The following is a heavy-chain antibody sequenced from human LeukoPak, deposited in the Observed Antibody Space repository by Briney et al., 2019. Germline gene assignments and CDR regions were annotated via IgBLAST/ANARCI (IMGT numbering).Heavy chain of an antibody. D-gene: IGHD3-22*01. CDR2: ISGSGSTI. CDR1: GFTFSSHS. J-gene: IGHJ5*02. Sequence: GGSLRLSCAASGFTFSSHSMNWVRQAPGKGLEWVSYISGSGSTIYYADSVKGRFTISRDNAKNSLYLQMNSLRAEDTAVYYCARRVVITNSNNWFDPWGQGTLVTVSS. CDR3: ARRVVITNSNNWFDP. V-gene: IGHV3-48*01.